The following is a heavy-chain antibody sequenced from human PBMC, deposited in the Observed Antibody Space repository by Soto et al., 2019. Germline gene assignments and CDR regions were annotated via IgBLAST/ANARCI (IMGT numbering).Heavy chain of an antibody. Sequence: PSETLSLTCTVSGGSISSYYWSWIRQPPGKGLEWIGYIYYSGSTNYNPSLKSRVTISVDTSKNQFSLKLSSVTAADTAVYYCARLGGRGVTSNAFDIWGQGTMVTVSS. CDR1: GGSISSYY. CDR2: IYYSGST. D-gene: IGHD4-17*01. J-gene: IGHJ3*02. V-gene: IGHV4-59*01. CDR3: ARLGGRGVTSNAFDI.